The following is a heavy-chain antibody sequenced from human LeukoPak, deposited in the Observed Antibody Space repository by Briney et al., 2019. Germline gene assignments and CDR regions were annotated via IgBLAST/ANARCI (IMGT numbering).Heavy chain of an antibody. CDR3: ARDQGSGSYYYYYYGMDV. J-gene: IGHJ6*02. D-gene: IGHD3-10*01. CDR1: GYTFTSYG. Sequence: GASVKVSCKASGYTFTSYGISWVRQAPGQGLEWMGWISAYNGNTNYAQKLQGRVTMTTDTSTSTAYMELGSLRSDDTAVYYCARDQGSGSYYYYYYGMDVWGQGTTVTVSS. CDR2: ISAYNGNT. V-gene: IGHV1-18*01.